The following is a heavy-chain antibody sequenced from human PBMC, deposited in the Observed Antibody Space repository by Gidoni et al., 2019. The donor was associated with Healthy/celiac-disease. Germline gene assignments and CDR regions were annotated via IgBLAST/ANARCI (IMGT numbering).Heavy chain of an antibody. CDR1: GGSISSYY. V-gene: IGHV4-59*01. D-gene: IGHD6-13*01. CDR2: IYYSGST. CDR3: ARAHAGYSSSWYDY. J-gene: IGHJ4*02. Sequence: QVQLQESVPGLVKPSETLSLTCTVSGGSISSYYWSWIRQPPGKGLEWIGYIYYSGSTNYNPSLKSRVTISVDTSKNQFSLKLSSVTAADTAVYYCARAHAGYSSSWYDYWGQGTLVTVSS.